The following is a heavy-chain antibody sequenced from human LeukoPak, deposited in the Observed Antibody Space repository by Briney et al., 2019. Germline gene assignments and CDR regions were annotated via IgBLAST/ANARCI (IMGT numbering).Heavy chain of an antibody. CDR1: GFTFSSYS. D-gene: IGHD1-26*01. V-gene: IGHV3-21*01. CDR3: ARRLEVTSYSPFDY. Sequence: GGSLRLSCAASGFTFSSYSMNWVRQAPGKGLEWVSSVSSSSSYIYYADSVKGRFTISRDNAKNSLHLQMNSLRAEDTAVYYCARRLEVTSYSPFDYWGQGTLVTVSS. CDR2: VSSSSSYI. J-gene: IGHJ4*02.